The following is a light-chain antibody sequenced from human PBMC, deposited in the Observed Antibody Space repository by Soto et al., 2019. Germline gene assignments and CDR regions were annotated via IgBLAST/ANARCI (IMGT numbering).Light chain of an antibody. J-gene: IGLJ1*01. CDR1: SXNIGGNS. V-gene: IGLV1-51*01. CDR3: GSWDSSLSAYV. Sequence: QSVLTQPPSVSAAPGQKVTISCSGSSXNIGGNSVSWYQQLPGTAPKLLIYDDNKRPSGIPDRLSGSKSGTSATLGITGFQTGDEADYYCGSWDSSLSAYVFGTGTKVTVL. CDR2: DDN.